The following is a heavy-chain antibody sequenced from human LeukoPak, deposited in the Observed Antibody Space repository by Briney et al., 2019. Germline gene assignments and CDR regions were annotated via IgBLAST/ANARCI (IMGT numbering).Heavy chain of an antibody. Sequence: GGSLRLSCAASGFTFSSYAMSWVRQAPGKGLEWVSGISGSGDSTDYANTVKGRFTISRDNSKNTLYLQLNSLRAEDTAVYFCAKGRGSANSGSNYWGQGPLVTVS. CDR3: AKGRGSANSGSNY. D-gene: IGHD1-26*01. J-gene: IGHJ4*02. V-gene: IGHV3-23*01. CDR1: GFTFSSYA. CDR2: ISGSGDST.